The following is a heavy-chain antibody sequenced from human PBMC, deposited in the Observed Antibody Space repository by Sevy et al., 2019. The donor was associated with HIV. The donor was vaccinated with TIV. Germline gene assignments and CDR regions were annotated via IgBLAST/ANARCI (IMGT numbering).Heavy chain of an antibody. CDR3: ARAAPGYYDFWSGYLRFDP. V-gene: IGHV4-34*01. D-gene: IGHD3-3*01. Sequence: SETLSLTCAVYGGSFSGYYWSWIRQPPGKGLEWIGEINHSGSTNYNPSLKSRVTISVDTSKNQFSLKLSSVTAADTAVYYCARAAPGYYDFWSGYLRFDPWGQGTLVTVSS. J-gene: IGHJ5*02. CDR2: INHSGST. CDR1: GGSFSGYY.